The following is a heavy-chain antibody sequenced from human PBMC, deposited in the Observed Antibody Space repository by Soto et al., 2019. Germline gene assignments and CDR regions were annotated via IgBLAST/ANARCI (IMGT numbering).Heavy chain of an antibody. D-gene: IGHD3-3*01. CDR2: TRNKANSYTT. CDR3: ARESPYDFWSGNYYYYGMDV. J-gene: IGHJ6*02. Sequence: GGSLRLSCAASGFTVSSNYMSWVRQAPGKGLEWVGRTRNKANSYTTEYAASVKGRFTISSDDSKNSLYLQMNSLKTEYTAVYYCARESPYDFWSGNYYYYGMDVWGQGTTVTVSS. CDR1: GFTVSSNY. V-gene: IGHV3-72*01.